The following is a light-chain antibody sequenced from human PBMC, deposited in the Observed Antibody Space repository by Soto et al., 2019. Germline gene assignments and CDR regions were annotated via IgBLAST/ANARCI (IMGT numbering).Light chain of an antibody. CDR2: KAA. Sequence: DIQMTQSPSTLSASVGDRVIITCRASQSISSWLAWYQQKPGKAPKRLIYKAASLESGVPSRFSGSGSGTDFTLTISRLPPDDFATYYCQHYNTSSTFGQGTKVEIK. V-gene: IGKV1-5*03. CDR3: QHYNTSST. J-gene: IGKJ1*01. CDR1: QSISSW.